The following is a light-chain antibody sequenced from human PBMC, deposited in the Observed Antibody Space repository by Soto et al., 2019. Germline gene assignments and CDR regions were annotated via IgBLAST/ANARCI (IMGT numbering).Light chain of an antibody. CDR1: KLGDKY. J-gene: IGLJ2*01. CDR3: QAWDCSVV. Sequence: SYELTQPPSVSVSPGQTASITCSGDKLGDKYACWYQQKPGQSPVLVIYQDSKRPSGIPERFSGSNSGNTATLTISGTQAMDEADYYCQAWDCSVVFGGGTKLTVL. CDR2: QDS. V-gene: IGLV3-1*01.